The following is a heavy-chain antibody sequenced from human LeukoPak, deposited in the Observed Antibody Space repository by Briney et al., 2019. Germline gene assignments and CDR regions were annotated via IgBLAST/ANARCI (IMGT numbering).Heavy chain of an antibody. CDR3: ASLMVRGEHLGRTWFDP. CDR1: GFTFSSYE. D-gene: IGHD3-10*01. V-gene: IGHV3-48*03. Sequence: GGSLRLSCAASGFTFSSYEMNWVRQAPGKGLEWVSYISSSGSTIYYADSVKGRFTISRDNAKNSLYLQMNSLRAEDTAFYYCASLMVRGEHLGRTWFDPWGQGTLVTVSS. J-gene: IGHJ5*02. CDR2: ISSSGSTI.